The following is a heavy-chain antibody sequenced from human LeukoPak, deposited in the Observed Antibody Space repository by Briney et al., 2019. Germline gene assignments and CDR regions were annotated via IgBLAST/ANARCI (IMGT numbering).Heavy chain of an antibody. CDR3: ARRNSGTHTFDY. V-gene: IGHV4-59*01. CDR2: IYYSGST. Sequence: SETLSLTCTVSGGSISRYYWSWIRQPPGKGLEWIGYIYYSGSTNSNPSLKSRVTISVDTSKNQFSLMLSSVTAADTAVYFCARRNSGTHTFDYWGQGTLVTVSS. J-gene: IGHJ4*02. D-gene: IGHD1/OR15-1a*01. CDR1: GGSISRYY.